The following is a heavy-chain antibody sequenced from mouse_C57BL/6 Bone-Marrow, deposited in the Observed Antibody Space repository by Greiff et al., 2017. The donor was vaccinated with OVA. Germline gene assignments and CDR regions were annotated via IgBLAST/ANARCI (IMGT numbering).Heavy chain of an antibody. D-gene: IGHD1-1*01. J-gene: IGHJ1*03. CDR3: ARSAITTVVRYFDV. Sequence: QVQLQQSGPELVKPGASVKISCKASGYAFSSSWMIWVKQRPGKGLEWIGRIYPGDGDTNYNGKFKGKATLTADKSSSTAYMQLSSLTSEDSAVYFCARSAITTVVRYFDVWGTGTTVTVSS. CDR1: GYAFSSSW. CDR2: IYPGDGDT. V-gene: IGHV1-82*01.